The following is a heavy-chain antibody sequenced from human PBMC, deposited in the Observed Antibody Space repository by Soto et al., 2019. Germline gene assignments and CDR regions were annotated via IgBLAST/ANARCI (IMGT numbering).Heavy chain of an antibody. D-gene: IGHD6-19*01. CDR1: GYTFINYY. CDR3: AREKWLVRRNDPFDI. J-gene: IGHJ3*02. V-gene: IGHV1-46*01. CDR2: INPNGGST. Sequence: QVQLVQSRAEVKKPGASVKVSCKASGYTFINYYMHWVRQAPGQGLEWMGIINPNGGSTTYAQKFKARVTWTRDTSTNTVNMELSSLRSEDTAVYYCAREKWLVRRNDPFDIWGQGTMVTVSS.